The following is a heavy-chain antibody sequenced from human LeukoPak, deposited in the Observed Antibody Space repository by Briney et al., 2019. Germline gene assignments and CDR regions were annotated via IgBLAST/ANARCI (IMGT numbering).Heavy chain of an antibody. V-gene: IGHV4-39*01. CDR3: ARSSGWYEGIDC. J-gene: IGHJ4*02. CDR1: GGSIRSINSY. Sequence: SETLSLTCTVSGGSIRSINSYWGWIRQPPEKGLEWIGSVYSSGSTYYYPSLRSRVTMSVDTSKNQFSLKLSSVTAADTAMYYCARSSGWYEGIDCWGQGALVSVSS. CDR2: VYSSGST. D-gene: IGHD6-19*01.